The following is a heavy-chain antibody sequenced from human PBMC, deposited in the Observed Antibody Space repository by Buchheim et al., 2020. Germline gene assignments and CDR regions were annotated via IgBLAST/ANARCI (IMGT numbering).Heavy chain of an antibody. D-gene: IGHD6-6*01. V-gene: IGHV4-61*01. CDR1: GGSVSSGSYY. J-gene: IGHJ5*02. CDR2: IYYSGST. CDR3: ARGVREYSSSSGWFDP. Sequence: QVQLQESGPGLVKPSETLSLTCTVSGGSVSSGSYYWSWIRQPPGKGLEWIGYIYYSGSTNYNPSLKSRVTISVDTSKNQFSLKLSSVTAADTAVYYCARGVREYSSSSGWFDPWGQGTL.